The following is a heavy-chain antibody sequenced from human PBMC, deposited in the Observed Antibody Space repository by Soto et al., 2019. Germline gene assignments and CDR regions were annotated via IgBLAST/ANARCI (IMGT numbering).Heavy chain of an antibody. D-gene: IGHD5-12*01. CDR3: ARDSGYDHYYYYGMDV. CDR2: IIPIFGTA. V-gene: IGHV1-69*13. Sequence: SVKVSCKASGGTFSSYAISWVRQAPGQGLEWMGGIIPIFGTANYAQKFQGRVTITADESTSTAYMELSSLRSEDTAVYYCARDSGYDHYYYYGMDVWGQGTTVTVSS. J-gene: IGHJ6*02. CDR1: GGTFSSYA.